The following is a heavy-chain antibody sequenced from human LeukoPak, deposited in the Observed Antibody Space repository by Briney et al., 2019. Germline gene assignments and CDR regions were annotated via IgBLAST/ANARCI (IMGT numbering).Heavy chain of an antibody. V-gene: IGHV1-8*01. CDR1: GYTFTSYD. Sequence: ASVKVFCKASGYTFTSYDINWVRQATGQGLEWMGWMNPNSGNTGYAQKFQGRVTMTRNTSISTAYMELSRLRSDDTAVYYCARASIVGATLFDYWGQGTLVTVSS. CDR3: ARASIVGATLFDY. J-gene: IGHJ4*02. CDR2: MNPNSGNT. D-gene: IGHD1-26*01.